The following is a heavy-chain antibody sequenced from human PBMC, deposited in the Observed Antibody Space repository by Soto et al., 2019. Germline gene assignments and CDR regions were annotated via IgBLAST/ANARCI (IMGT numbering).Heavy chain of an antibody. CDR3: AKDNGGVDYGSGSYYTAEFDY. V-gene: IGHV3-23*01. Sequence: GGSLRLSCAASGFTFSSYAMSWFRQAPGKGLEWVSAISGSGGSTYYADSVKGRFTISRDNSKNTLYLQMNSLRAEDTAVYYCAKDNGGVDYGSGSYYTAEFDYWGQGTLVTVSS. D-gene: IGHD3-10*01. J-gene: IGHJ4*02. CDR2: ISGSGGST. CDR1: GFTFSSYA.